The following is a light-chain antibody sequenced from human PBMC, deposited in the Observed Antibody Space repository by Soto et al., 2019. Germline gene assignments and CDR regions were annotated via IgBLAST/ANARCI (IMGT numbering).Light chain of an antibody. V-gene: IGKV1-27*01. CDR3: QKYSSVPV. CDR1: QGIRNF. J-gene: IGKJ3*01. Sequence: DIPMTQSPPSLSASVGDRVTITCRASQGIRNFVAWYQQKPGKAPKLLIYAASTLQSGVPSRFSGSGSGTDFNLTINSLQPAEVATYYCQKYSSVPVFGPGTKVEIK. CDR2: AAS.